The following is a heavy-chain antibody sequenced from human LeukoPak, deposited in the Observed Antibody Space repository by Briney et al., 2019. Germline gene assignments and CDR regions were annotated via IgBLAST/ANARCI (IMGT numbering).Heavy chain of an antibody. D-gene: IGHD1/OR15-1a*01. V-gene: IGHV4-59*01. CDR3: ARGTLRGNNGAYGMDV. J-gene: IGHJ6*02. CDR2: IYDSGSL. CDR1: GGSISGYY. Sequence: PSETLSLTCTVSGGSISGYYWSWIRQPPGKRLEWIGYIYDSGSLNYNPSLKSRVTISLDTSMNHFSLSLTSVTAADTALYYCARGTLRGNNGAYGMDVWGQGTTVTVSS.